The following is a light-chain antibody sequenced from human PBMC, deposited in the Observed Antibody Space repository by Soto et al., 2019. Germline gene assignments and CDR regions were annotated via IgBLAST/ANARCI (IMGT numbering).Light chain of an antibody. CDR2: GAS. CDR3: QQYHTWPIT. Sequence: DIVMTQSPATLSVAPGERVTFSCRASQGVSRKLAWYQHKPCQAPRLLISGASTGATGIPARFSGSGSGTEFTLTISSLHSEDCAIYYCQQYHTWPITFGGGTKVEIK. J-gene: IGKJ4*01. V-gene: IGKV3-15*01. CDR1: QGVSRK.